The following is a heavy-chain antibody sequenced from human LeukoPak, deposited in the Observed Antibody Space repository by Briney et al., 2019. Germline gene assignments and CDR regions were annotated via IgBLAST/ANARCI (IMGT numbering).Heavy chain of an antibody. CDR2: ISSSGSTI. CDR1: GFTFSSYE. Sequence: GGSLRLSCAASGFTFSSYEMNWVRQAPGKGLEWVSYISSSGSTIYYADSVKGRFTISRDNAKNSLYLQMNSLRAEDTAVYYCARVEVLLYGDSSFDYWGQGTLVTVSS. CDR3: ARVEVLLYGDSSFDY. V-gene: IGHV3-48*03. D-gene: IGHD4-17*01. J-gene: IGHJ4*02.